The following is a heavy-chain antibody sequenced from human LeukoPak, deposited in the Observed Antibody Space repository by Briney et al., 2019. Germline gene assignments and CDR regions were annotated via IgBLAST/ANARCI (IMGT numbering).Heavy chain of an antibody. CDR3: AAPRVGSGSYYKGSYYYGMDV. V-gene: IGHV3-23*01. D-gene: IGHD3-10*01. CDR1: GFTFSSYA. J-gene: IGHJ6*04. CDR2: ISGSGGST. Sequence: SGGSLRLSCAASGFTFSSYAVSWVRQAPGKGLEWVSAISGSGGSTYYADSVKGRFTISRDNSKNTLYLQMNSLRAEDTAVYYCAAPRVGSGSYYKGSYYYGMDVWGKGTTVTVSS.